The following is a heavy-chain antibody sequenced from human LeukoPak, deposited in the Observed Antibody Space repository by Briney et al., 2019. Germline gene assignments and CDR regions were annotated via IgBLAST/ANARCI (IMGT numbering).Heavy chain of an antibody. Sequence: EASVTVSCTASGGTFSSYAISWVRQAPGQGLEWMGGIIPIFGTANYAQKFQGRVTITADESTSTAYMELSSLRSEDTAVYYCAREYGYGGNGAFDIWGQGTMVTVSS. CDR2: IIPIFGTA. CDR1: GGTFSSYA. J-gene: IGHJ3*02. CDR3: AREYGYGGNGAFDI. V-gene: IGHV1-69*13. D-gene: IGHD4-23*01.